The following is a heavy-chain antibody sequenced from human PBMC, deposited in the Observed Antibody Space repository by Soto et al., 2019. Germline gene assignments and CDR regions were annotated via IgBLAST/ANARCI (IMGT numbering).Heavy chain of an antibody. V-gene: IGHV2-5*01. Sequence: QITLKESGPTLVKPTQTLTLTCTFSGFSLSTSGVGVGWIRQPPGKALEWLALIYWNDDKRYSPSLKSRLTIPTAPSKTQVVLTMTNMDPVDTATYYCPHTRRYYYDSSGSFDYWGQGTLVTVSS. CDR2: IYWNDDK. CDR3: PHTRRYYYDSSGSFDY. D-gene: IGHD3-22*01. CDR1: GFSLSTSGVG. J-gene: IGHJ4*02.